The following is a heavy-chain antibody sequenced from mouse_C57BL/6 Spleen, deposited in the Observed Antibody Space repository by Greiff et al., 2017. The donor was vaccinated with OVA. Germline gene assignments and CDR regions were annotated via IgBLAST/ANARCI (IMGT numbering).Heavy chain of an antibody. CDR2: IDPSDSYT. J-gene: IGHJ4*01. D-gene: IGHD3-1*01. CDR1: GYTFTSYW. V-gene: IGHV1-69*01. CDR3: ARWGYVMDY. Sequence: QVQLQQPGAELVMPGASVKLSCKASGYTFTSYWMHWVKQRPGQGLELIGEIDPSDSYTNYNQKFKGKSTLTVDKSSSTAYMQLSSLTSEDSAVYYCARWGYVMDYWGQGTSVTVSS.